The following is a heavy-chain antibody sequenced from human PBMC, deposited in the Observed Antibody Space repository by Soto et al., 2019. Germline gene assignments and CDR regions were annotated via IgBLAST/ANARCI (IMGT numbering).Heavy chain of an antibody. CDR2: INPSGGST. CDR3: ARAGSDVLSGD. V-gene: IGHV1-46*03. D-gene: IGHD3-3*01. CDR1: GYTFTSYY. Sequence: QVQLVQSGIEVKKPGALVKVSCKASGYTFTSYYIHWVRQAPGQGLEWMGIINPSGGSTSYSQKFLDRVTMTRDTSTSTVYMELSSLRSEDTAVYYCARAGSDVLSGDWGQGTLVTVSS. J-gene: IGHJ4*02.